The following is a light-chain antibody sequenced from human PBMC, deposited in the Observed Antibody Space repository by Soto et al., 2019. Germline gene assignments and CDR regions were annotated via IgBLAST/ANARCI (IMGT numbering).Light chain of an antibody. CDR2: ENN. Sequence: QSVLTQPPSVSAAPGQRVTISCSGSSSNIGTTYVSWYQQLPGTVPKLLMYENNKRPSGIPDRFSGSKSATSATLDITGLQTGDEADYYCGAWYDSVSAYVFGTGTKLTVL. V-gene: IGLV1-51*02. CDR3: GAWYDSVSAYV. CDR1: SSNIGTTY. J-gene: IGLJ1*01.